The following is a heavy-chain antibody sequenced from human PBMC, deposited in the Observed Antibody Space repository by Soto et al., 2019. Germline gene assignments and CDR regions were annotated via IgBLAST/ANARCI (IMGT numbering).Heavy chain of an antibody. V-gene: IGHV5-51*01. CDR2: IYPGDSDT. CDR3: ARPTTSITIFGVVTPRDAFDI. J-gene: IGHJ3*02. CDR1: GYSFTSYW. D-gene: IGHD3-3*01. Sequence: PGESLKISCKGSGYSFTSYWIGWVRQMPGKGLEWMGIIYPGDSDTRYSPSFQGQVTISADKSISTAYLQWSSLKASDTAMYYCARPTTSITIFGVVTPRDAFDIWGQGTMVTVSS.